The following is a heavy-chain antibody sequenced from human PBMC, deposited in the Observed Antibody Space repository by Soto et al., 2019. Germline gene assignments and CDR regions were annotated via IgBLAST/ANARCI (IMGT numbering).Heavy chain of an antibody. CDR1: GGTFSSYA. V-gene: IGHV1-3*01. CDR2: INAGYGNT. CDR3: ARDTGDGTFDF. J-gene: IGHJ4*02. Sequence: AAVKVSCKASGGTFSSYAISWVRQAPGQGLEWMGWINAGYGNTKSSQKFQDRVTISRDTSASTAYMELTSLRSEDTAVYYGARDTGDGTFDFRGQGTLVTVSS. D-gene: IGHD7-27*01.